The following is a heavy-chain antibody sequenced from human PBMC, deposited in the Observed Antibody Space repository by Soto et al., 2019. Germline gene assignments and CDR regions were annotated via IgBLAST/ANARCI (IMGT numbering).Heavy chain of an antibody. CDR1: GFTFSSYA. CDR3: AKTPKMTTVTHWSDY. CDR2: ISGSGGST. Sequence: GGSLRLSCAASGFTFSSYAMSWVRQAPGKGLEWVSAISGSGGSTYYADSVKGRFTISRDNSKNTLYLQMNSLRAEDTAVYYCAKTPKMTTVTHWSDYWGQGTLVTVSS. V-gene: IGHV3-23*01. J-gene: IGHJ4*02. D-gene: IGHD4-17*01.